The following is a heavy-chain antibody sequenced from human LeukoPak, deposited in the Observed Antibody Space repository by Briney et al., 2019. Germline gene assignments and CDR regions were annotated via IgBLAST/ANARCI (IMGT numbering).Heavy chain of an antibody. Sequence: SETLSLTCAVYGGSFSGYYWSWIRQPPGNWLESIGEINHSGSTNYNSSLKSRVTISVDTSKNQFSLKVSSVTAADTAVYYCAREKMRRYSYGYAHWGQGTLVTVSS. CDR1: GGSFSGYY. J-gene: IGHJ4*02. CDR3: AREKMRRYSYGYAH. D-gene: IGHD5-18*01. V-gene: IGHV4-34*01. CDR2: INHSGST.